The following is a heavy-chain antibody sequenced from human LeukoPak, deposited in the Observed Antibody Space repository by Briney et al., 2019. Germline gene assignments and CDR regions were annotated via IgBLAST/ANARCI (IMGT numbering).Heavy chain of an antibody. Sequence: ASVKVSCKASGGTFSSYAISWVRQAPGQGLEWMGRIIPILGIANYAQKFQGRVTITADKSTSTAYMELSSLRSEDTAVYYCAIVGATLRSWFDPWGQGTLLTVSS. J-gene: IGHJ5*02. CDR3: AIVGATLRSWFDP. D-gene: IGHD1-26*01. V-gene: IGHV1-69*04. CDR1: GGTFSSYA. CDR2: IIPILGIA.